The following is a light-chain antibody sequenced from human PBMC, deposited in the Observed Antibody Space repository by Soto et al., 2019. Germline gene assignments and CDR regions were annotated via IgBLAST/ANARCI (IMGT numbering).Light chain of an antibody. CDR1: QSIRRS. J-gene: IGKJ1*01. CDR2: AAS. CDR3: QQSYSSPRT. Sequence: IQMTQSPFTLSATVGDRVPIPCRASQSIRRSLNWYQQKPGKAPKLLIYAASSLQSGVPSRFSGSGYGTDFTLTITSLQSEDFAIYYCQQSYSSPRTFGQGTKVDIK. V-gene: IGKV1-39*01.